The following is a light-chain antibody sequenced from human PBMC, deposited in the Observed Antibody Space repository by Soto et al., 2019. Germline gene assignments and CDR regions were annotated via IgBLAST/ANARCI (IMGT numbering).Light chain of an antibody. CDR1: QTISNW. CDR3: QQYNLYWT. CDR2: KAS. J-gene: IGKJ1*01. V-gene: IGKV1-5*03. Sequence: DIQMTQSPSTLPASVGDRVTITYRASQTISNWLAWYQQKPGKVPKLLIYKASSLESGVPSRFSGSGSGTEFSLTISSLQPDDFATYYCQQYNLYWTFGQGTKVEIK.